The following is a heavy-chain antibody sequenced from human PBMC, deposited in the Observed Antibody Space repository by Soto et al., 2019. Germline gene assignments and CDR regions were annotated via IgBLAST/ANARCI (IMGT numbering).Heavy chain of an antibody. CDR3: ARLGGYCSGGSCYSNYYYYYGMDV. CDR2: IYYSGST. CDR1: GGSISSRSYY. J-gene: IGHJ6*02. Sequence: TVSGGSISSRSYYWGWIRQPPGKGLEGIGGIYYSGSTYYNPSLKSRVTISVDTSKNQFSLKLSSVTAADTAVYYCARLGGYCSGGSCYSNYYYYYGMDVWGQGTTVTVSS. D-gene: IGHD2-15*01. V-gene: IGHV4-39*01.